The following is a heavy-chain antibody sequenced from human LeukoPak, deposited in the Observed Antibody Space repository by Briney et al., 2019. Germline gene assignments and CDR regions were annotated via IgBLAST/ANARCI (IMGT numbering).Heavy chain of an antibody. CDR3: ARDRVDTAYGGSYY. Sequence: GASVKVSCKASGYTFTSYGISWVRQAPGQGLEWMGWISAYNGNTNSAQKLQGRVTMTTDTSTSTAYMELRSLRSDDTAVYYCARDRVDTAYGGSYYWGQGTLVTVSS. J-gene: IGHJ4*02. CDR1: GYTFTSYG. CDR2: ISAYNGNT. D-gene: IGHD5-18*01. V-gene: IGHV1-18*01.